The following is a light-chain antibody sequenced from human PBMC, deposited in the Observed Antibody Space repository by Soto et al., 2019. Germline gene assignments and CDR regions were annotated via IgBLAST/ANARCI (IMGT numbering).Light chain of an antibody. CDR1: SSDIGAYKL. J-gene: IGLJ1*01. CDR2: DVD. Sequence: QSVLTQPTSVSGSPGQPITISCSGTSSDIGAYKLVSWYQHHPGKAPKLIIFDVDKRPSGVPDRFSGSKSGNTASLTISGLQSEDEANYYCCSYAGSYTFFVFGTGTKVTVL. V-gene: IGLV2-11*01. CDR3: CSYAGSYTFFV.